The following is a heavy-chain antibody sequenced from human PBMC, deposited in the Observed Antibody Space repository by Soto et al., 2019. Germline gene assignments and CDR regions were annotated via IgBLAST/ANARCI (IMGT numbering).Heavy chain of an antibody. CDR3: ALTQYCSSTSCLFFDY. V-gene: IGHV4-39*01. D-gene: IGHD2-2*01. Sequence: QLQLQESGPGLVKPSETLSLTCTVSGGSISSSSYYWGWIRQPPGKGLEWIGSIYYSGSTYYNPSLKSRVPISVDTSKNQFSLKLSSVTAADTAVYYCALTQYCSSTSCLFFDYWGQGTLVTVSS. J-gene: IGHJ4*02. CDR2: IYYSGST. CDR1: GGSISSSSYY.